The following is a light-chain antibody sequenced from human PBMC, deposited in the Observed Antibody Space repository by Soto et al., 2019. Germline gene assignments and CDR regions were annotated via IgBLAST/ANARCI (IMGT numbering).Light chain of an antibody. Sequence: EIVMTQSPVTLSVSPGERATLSCRASQSVSSKVAWYQQKPGQAPRLLIYGASTRATGIPARFSGSGSGTEFTLTISSLQSEDFAVYYCQQYNNWLWTFGQGTKVEI. CDR2: GAS. CDR1: QSVSSK. CDR3: QQYNNWLWT. J-gene: IGKJ1*01. V-gene: IGKV3-15*01.